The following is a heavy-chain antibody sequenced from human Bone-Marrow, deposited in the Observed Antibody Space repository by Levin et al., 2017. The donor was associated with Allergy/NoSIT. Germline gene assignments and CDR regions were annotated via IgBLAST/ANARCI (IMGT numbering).Heavy chain of an antibody. J-gene: IGHJ6*02. CDR2: INSDGTTT. Sequence: QPGGSLRLSCAASGFTFRSYWMHWVRQAPGKGLVWVSRINSDGTTTTYADSVKGRFIISRDNVKNTLYLQVNSLRAEDTAVYYCARPIAVSGSTPYYYGLDVWGQGTTVTVSS. CDR1: GFTFRSYW. V-gene: IGHV3-74*01. D-gene: IGHD6-19*01. CDR3: ARPIAVSGSTPYYYGLDV.